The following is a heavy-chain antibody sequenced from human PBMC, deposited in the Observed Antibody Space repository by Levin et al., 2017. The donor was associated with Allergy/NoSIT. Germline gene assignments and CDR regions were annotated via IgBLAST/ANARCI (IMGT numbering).Heavy chain of an antibody. J-gene: IGHJ4*02. CDR2: ISHDSGTI. V-gene: IGHV3-23*01. CDR1: GFTFSSNV. D-gene: IGHD3-10*01. CDR3: AKRAGSGTYRLDY. Sequence: SCAASGFTFSSNVMNWVRQAPGKGLEWVSAISHDSGTIYYADSVRGRFSISRDNSRNILYLQINSLRADDTAVYYCAKRAGSGTYRLDYWGQGSLVTVSS.